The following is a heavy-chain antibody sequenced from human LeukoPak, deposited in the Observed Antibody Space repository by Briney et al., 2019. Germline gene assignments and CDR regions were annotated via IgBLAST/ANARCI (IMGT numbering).Heavy chain of an antibody. CDR1: GYTFTSYG. V-gene: IGHV1-18*01. Sequence: ASVKVSCKASGYTFTSYGISWVRQAPGQGLEWMGWISAYNGNTNYAQKLQGRVTMTTDTSTSTAYMELRSLRSDDTAVYYCARDALVEMATTSFDYWGQGTLVTVSS. D-gene: IGHD5-24*01. J-gene: IGHJ4*02. CDR2: ISAYNGNT. CDR3: ARDALVEMATTSFDY.